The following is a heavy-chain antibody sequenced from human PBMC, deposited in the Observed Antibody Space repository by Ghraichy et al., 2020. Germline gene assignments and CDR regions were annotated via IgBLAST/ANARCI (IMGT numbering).Heavy chain of an antibody. CDR1: GFSFSGSP. D-gene: IGHD3-22*01. Sequence: GGSLRLSCAASGFSFSGSPMHWVRQASGKGLEWVGRIRSKAKSYATAYAESVKGRFTISRDDSKNTAYLQMNSLKTEDTAVYYCTRHAEGMYYYDSSGHAFDPWGQGTLVTVSS. CDR2: IRSKAKSYAT. V-gene: IGHV3-73*01. CDR3: TRHAEGMYYYDSSGHAFDP. J-gene: IGHJ5*02.